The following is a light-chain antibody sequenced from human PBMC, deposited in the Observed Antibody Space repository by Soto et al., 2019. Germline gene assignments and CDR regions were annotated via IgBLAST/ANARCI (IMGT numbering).Light chain of an antibody. V-gene: IGKV3-20*01. CDR2: AAS. Sequence: EIVLTQSPGTLSLSPGERATLSCRASQSVSSSYFAWYQQKPGQAPRLLIYAASSRATGISDRFSGSGSGTDFTLTISRLEPEDFAVYYCQQYGSSPSSFGQGTRLEIK. J-gene: IGKJ5*01. CDR3: QQYGSSPSS. CDR1: QSVSSSY.